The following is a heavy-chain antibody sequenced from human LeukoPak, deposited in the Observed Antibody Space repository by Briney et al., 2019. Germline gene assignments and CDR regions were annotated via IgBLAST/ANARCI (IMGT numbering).Heavy chain of an antibody. V-gene: IGHV4-34*01. CDR3: AKDYDFWSGYSM. J-gene: IGHJ4*02. CDR1: GGSFSGYY. D-gene: IGHD3-3*01. Sequence: PSETLSLTCAVYGGSFSGYYWSWIRQPPGKGLEWIGEINHSGSTNYNPSLKSRVTISVDTSKNQFSLKLSSVTAADTAVYYCAKDYDFWSGYSMWGQGTLVTVSS. CDR2: INHSGST.